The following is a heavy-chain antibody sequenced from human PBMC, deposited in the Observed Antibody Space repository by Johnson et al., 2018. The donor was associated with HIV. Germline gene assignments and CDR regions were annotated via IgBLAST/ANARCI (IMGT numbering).Heavy chain of an antibody. V-gene: IGHV3-53*01. CDR2: IYSGGNP. Sequence: MLLVESGGGLIQPGGSLRLSCVASGFTVSYNYMNWVRQAPGKGLEWVSVIYSGGNPFYADSVQGRFTIYRDNSKNTLDLHMNSLRVEDTAVYYCARGYGDYSDFFDVWGQGTMVTVSS. CDR3: ARGYGDYSDFFDV. CDR1: GFTVSYNY. D-gene: IGHD4-17*01. J-gene: IGHJ3*01.